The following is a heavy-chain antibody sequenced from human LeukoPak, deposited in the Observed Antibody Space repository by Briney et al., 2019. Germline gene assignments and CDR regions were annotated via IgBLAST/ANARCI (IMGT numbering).Heavy chain of an antibody. V-gene: IGHV4-39*01. CDR3: ARNHTDIVVVTGGWFDP. CDR1: GGSITSSGNY. CDR2: IYYSGST. J-gene: IGHJ5*02. D-gene: IGHD2-21*02. Sequence: SETLSLTCTVSGGSITSSGNYWGWIRQPPGKGLEWIGSIYYSGSTLYNPSLKGRVTISVDTSKNQFSLKLTSVTAADTAVYYCARNHTDIVVVTGGWFDPWGQGTLVTVSS.